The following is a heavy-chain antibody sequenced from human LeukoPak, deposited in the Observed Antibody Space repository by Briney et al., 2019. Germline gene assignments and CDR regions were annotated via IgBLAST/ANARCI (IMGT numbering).Heavy chain of an antibody. D-gene: IGHD3-10*01. J-gene: IGHJ6*02. CDR3: ALGASGSYYRHPSYYYGMDV. Sequence: ASVKVSCKASGYTFTGYYMHWVRQAPGQGLEWMGWINANSSGTNYAQKFQGRVTMTRDTSISTAYMELSRLRSDDTAVYYCALGASGSYYRHPSYYYGMDVWGQGTTVTVSS. CDR2: INANSSGT. CDR1: GYTFTGYY. V-gene: IGHV1-2*02.